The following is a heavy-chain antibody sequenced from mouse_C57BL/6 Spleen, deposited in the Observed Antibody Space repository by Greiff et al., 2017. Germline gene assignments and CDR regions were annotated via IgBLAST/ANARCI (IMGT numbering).Heavy chain of an antibody. CDR1: GFTFSSYG. J-gene: IGHJ4*01. D-gene: IGHD4-1*02. CDR3: ARGSTGLYAMDY. CDR2: ISSGGSYN. Sequence: DVQLVESGGDLVKPGGSLKLSCAASGFTFSSYGMSWVRQTPAKRLEWVATISSGGSYNSYPDSVKGRFTISRDNAKNTLYVQMISRKSEDTAMYYCARGSTGLYAMDYWGQGTSVTVSS. V-gene: IGHV5-6*01.